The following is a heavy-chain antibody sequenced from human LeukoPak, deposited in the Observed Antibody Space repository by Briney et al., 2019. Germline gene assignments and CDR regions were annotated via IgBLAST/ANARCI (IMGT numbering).Heavy chain of an antibody. Sequence: ASVKVSCKASGYTFTSYYMHWVRQAPGQGLEWMGIINPSGGSTSYAQKFQGRVTMTRDTSTSTVYMELSSLRSEATAVYYCARDQERYSDGYVSYYYYGMDVWGQGTTVTVSS. J-gene: IGHJ6*02. D-gene: IGHD5-18*01. V-gene: IGHV1-46*01. CDR3: ARDQERYSDGYVSYYYYGMDV. CDR2: INPSGGST. CDR1: GYTFTSYY.